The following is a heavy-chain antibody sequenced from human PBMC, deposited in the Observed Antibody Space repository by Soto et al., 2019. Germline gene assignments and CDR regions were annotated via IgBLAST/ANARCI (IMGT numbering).Heavy chain of an antibody. V-gene: IGHV4-4*01. Sequence: QVQLQESGPGLVKPAETLSLTCAVSGDSISSLHWWTWVRQPPGMGLEWIGEIYHDGSTNYSPSLKGRVAISLDRSKXHFSXXXXXXXXXXXXXXXXXXXXXXXXXGPAGYFPHWGQGTLITVSS. CDR2: IYHDGST. CDR1: GDSISSLHW. CDR3: XXXXXXXXXGPAGYFPH. J-gene: IGHJ1*01.